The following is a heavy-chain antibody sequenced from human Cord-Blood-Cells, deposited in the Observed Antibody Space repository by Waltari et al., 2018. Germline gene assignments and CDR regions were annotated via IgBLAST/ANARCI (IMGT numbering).Heavy chain of an antibody. CDR2: IYYSGST. J-gene: IGHJ4*02. D-gene: IGHD3-3*01. V-gene: IGHV4-39*01. Sequence: QLQLQESGPGLVKPSETLSPTCTVSGGSISSSSYYWGWSRPPPGKWLEWIGSIYYSGSTYYNPSLKSRVTISVDTSKNQFSLKLSSVTAADTAVYYCARLHTNDFWSGYYFDYWGQGTLVTVSS. CDR3: ARLHTNDFWSGYYFDY. CDR1: GGSISSSSYY.